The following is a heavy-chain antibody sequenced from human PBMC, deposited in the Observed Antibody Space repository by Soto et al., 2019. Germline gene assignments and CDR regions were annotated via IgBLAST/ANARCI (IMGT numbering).Heavy chain of an antibody. CDR2: IGSTSRTI. CDR1: GLTFSKYS. CDR3: AKRRDPEDYYGMDV. V-gene: IGHV3-48*01. J-gene: IGHJ6*02. Sequence: GGSLRLSCAASGLTFSKYSMNWVRQAPGKGLEWVSYIGSTSRTIYCAASVQGRFTISRDNAKNSLYLPMNSLRAEDTALYYCAKRRDPEDYYGMDVRGQGTTVTASS.